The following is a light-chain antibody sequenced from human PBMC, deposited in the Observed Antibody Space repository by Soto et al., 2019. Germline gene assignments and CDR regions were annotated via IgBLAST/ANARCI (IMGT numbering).Light chain of an antibody. CDR3: QQYSGWRPK. J-gene: IGKJ1*01. Sequence: EIVMTQSPATLSLSPGERATLFCRASHSVSSSLAWYQQKPGQAPRLLIHGASSRATGIPARFSGSGSGTEFTLTISSLQSEDFAVYYCQQYSGWRPKFGQGTKVDIK. V-gene: IGKV3-15*01. CDR1: HSVSSS. CDR2: GAS.